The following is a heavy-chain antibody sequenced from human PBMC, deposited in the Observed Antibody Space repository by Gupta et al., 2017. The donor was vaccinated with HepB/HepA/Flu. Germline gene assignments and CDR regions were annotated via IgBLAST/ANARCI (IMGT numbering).Heavy chain of an antibody. D-gene: IGHD1-1*01. CDR3: AREYYLNDFDY. J-gene: IGHJ4*02. V-gene: IGHV3-7*01. CDR2: IKQEGSEK. CDR1: GFTLSNYF. Sequence: VQLVDSGGGLVQPGGSLRLSCAASGFTLSNYFLGWVRQAPGMGLEGVANIKQEGSEKYYGDKAKGPVTMASSNVKNTESLQKNSLRDEDTAMYYCAREYYLNDFDYWGQGTQVTVSS.